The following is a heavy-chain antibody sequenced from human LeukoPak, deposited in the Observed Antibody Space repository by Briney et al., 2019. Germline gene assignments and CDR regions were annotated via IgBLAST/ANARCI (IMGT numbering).Heavy chain of an antibody. CDR3: ARVGVFGYCTRDSCHSPCDC. V-gene: IGHV4-59*08. D-gene: IGHD2-15*01. Sequence: SETLSLTCTVSGGSISSYYWSWIRQPPGKGLEWIGYIYYSGSTNYNPSLKSRVTISVDTSKNQFSLNLASVTAADTAVYYCARVGVFGYCTRDSCHSPCDCWGQGTLVTVSS. CDR2: IYYSGST. CDR1: GGSISSYY. J-gene: IGHJ4*02.